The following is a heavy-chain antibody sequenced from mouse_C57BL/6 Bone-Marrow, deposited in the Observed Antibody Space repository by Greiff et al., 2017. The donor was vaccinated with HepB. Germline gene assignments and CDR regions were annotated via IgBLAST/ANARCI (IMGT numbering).Heavy chain of an antibody. V-gene: IGHV5-9-1*02. CDR2: ISSGGDYI. Sequence: DVQLVESGEGLVKPGGSLKLSCAASGFTFSSYAMSWVRQTPEKRLEWVAYISSGGDYIYYADTVKGRFTISRDNARNTLYLQMSNLKSEDTAMYYCTIVSTDSSPFFYFDFWLTGTTVTVSS. D-gene: IGHD1-1*01. J-gene: IGHJ1*03. CDR3: TIVSTDSSPFFYFDF. CDR1: GFTFSSYA.